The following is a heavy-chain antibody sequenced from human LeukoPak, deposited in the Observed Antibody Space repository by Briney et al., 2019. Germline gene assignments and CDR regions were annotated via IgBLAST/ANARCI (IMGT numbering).Heavy chain of an antibody. CDR2: IYYSGST. CDR1: GGSISSYY. D-gene: IGHD6-6*01. V-gene: IGHV4-59*01. Sequence: ASETLSLTCTVSGGSISSYYWSWIRQPPGKGLEWIGYIYYSGSTNYNPSLKSRVTISVDTSKNQFSLKLSSVTAADTAVYYCAREEYSSNWFDPWGQGTLVTVSS. J-gene: IGHJ5*02. CDR3: AREEYSSNWFDP.